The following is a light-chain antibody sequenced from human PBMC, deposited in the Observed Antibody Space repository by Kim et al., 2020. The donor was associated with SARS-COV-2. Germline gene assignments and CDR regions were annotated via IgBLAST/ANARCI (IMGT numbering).Light chain of an antibody. CDR2: YDS. CDR1: NIGSKS. J-gene: IGLJ3*02. Sequence: SYELTQPPSVSVAPGKTARITCGENNIGSKSVHWYQQKPGQAPVLVIYYDSDRPSGIPERFSGSNSGNTATLTISRVEAGDEADYYCLVWASSSDHWVFG. V-gene: IGLV3-21*04. CDR3: LVWASSSDHWV.